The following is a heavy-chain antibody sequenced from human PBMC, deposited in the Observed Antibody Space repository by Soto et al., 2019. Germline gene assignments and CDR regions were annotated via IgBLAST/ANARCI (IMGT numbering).Heavy chain of an antibody. V-gene: IGHV3-74*01. CDR2: ISDDGSTA. Sequence: GGSLRLSCSVSGFTFSAYWMHWVRQVPGKGLTWVSRISDDGSTATYADSVKGRFVISRDNAKNSLYLEMNTLRADDSGLHYSARGPRVSSTGTGAHWGRGTLVTVSS. J-gene: IGHJ4*02. CDR1: GFTFSAYW. CDR3: ARGPRVSSTGTGAH. D-gene: IGHD1-1*01.